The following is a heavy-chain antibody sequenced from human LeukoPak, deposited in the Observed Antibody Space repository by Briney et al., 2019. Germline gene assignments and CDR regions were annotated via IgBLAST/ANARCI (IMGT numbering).Heavy chain of an antibody. Sequence: SETLSLTCTVPGGSISSYYWSWIRQPPGKGLEWIGYIYYSGSTNYNPSLKSRVTISVDTSKNQFSLKLSSVTAADTAVYYCARRGLSSSYYYYYYMDVWGKGTTVTVSS. V-gene: IGHV4-59*01. CDR2: IYYSGST. CDR3: ARRGLSSSYYYYYYMDV. CDR1: GGSISSYY. J-gene: IGHJ6*03. D-gene: IGHD6-6*01.